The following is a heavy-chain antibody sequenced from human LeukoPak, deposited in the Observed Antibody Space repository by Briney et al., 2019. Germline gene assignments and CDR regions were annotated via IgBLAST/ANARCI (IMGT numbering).Heavy chain of an antibody. V-gene: IGHV1-3*01. D-gene: IGHD6-13*01. CDR1: GYTFTSYA. CDR3: ARVGRRIAAAGTGNWFDP. CDR2: INAGNGNT. J-gene: IGHJ5*02. Sequence: ASVKVSCKASGYTFTSYAMHWVRQAPGQRLEWMGWINAGNGNTKYSQEFQGRVTITRDTSASTAYMELSSLRSDDTAVYYCARVGRRIAAAGTGNWFDPWGQGTLVTVSS.